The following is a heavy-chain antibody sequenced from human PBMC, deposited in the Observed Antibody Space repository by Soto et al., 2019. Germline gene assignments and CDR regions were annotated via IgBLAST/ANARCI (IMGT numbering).Heavy chain of an antibody. Sequence: ASVKVSCKASGYTFTGYYMHWVRQAPGQGLEWMGWINPNSGGTNYAQKFQGWVTMTRDTSISTAYMELSSLRSDDTAVYYCARALGYCSSTSCYTREFDYWGQGTLVTVSS. V-gene: IGHV1-2*04. J-gene: IGHJ4*02. D-gene: IGHD2-2*02. CDR1: GYTFTGYY. CDR3: ARALGYCSSTSCYTREFDY. CDR2: INPNSGGT.